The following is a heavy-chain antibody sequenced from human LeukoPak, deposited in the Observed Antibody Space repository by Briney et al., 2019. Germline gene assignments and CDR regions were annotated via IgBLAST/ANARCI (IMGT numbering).Heavy chain of an antibody. CDR2: IYYSGST. J-gene: IGHJ5*02. CDR3: ARVVTSYYYDSSGYYSNWFDP. CDR1: GGSISSYY. D-gene: IGHD3-22*01. V-gene: IGHV4-59*01. Sequence: SETLSLTCTVSGGSISSYYWSWIRQPPGKGLEWNGYIYYSGSTNYNPSLKSRVTISVDTSKSQFSLKLSSVTAADTAVYYCARVVTSYYYDSSGYYSNWFDPWGQGTLVTVSS.